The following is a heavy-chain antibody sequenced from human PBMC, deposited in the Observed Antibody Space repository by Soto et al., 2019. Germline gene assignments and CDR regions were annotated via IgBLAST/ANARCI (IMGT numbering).Heavy chain of an antibody. CDR3: ARQITMVRGVITDYYYYGMDV. D-gene: IGHD3-10*01. CDR2: IYYSGST. Sequence: ASETLSLTCTVSGGSISSNYWTWIRQPPGKGLEWIGSIYYSGSTYYNPSLKSRVTISVDTSENQFSLKLSSVTAADTAVYYCARQITMVRGVITDYYYYGMDVWGQGTTVTVSS. J-gene: IGHJ6*02. CDR1: GGSISSNY. V-gene: IGHV4-39*01.